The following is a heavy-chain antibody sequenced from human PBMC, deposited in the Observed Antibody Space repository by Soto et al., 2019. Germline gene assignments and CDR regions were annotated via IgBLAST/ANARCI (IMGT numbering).Heavy chain of an antibody. CDR3: VRGQPHRITIFGVVIRSYDYGMDV. CDR1: GGSFTGYY. Sequence: QVQLQQWGAGLLKPSETLSLTCAVYGGSFTGYYWTWIRQTPGKGLEWIGEINYRGSSYYNPSLESRISMAVDTSKNQFSLKLRSVTAADTAVYFCVRGQPHRITIFGVVIRSYDYGMDVWGQGTTVTVSS. D-gene: IGHD3-3*02. J-gene: IGHJ6*02. V-gene: IGHV4-34*01. CDR2: INYRGSS.